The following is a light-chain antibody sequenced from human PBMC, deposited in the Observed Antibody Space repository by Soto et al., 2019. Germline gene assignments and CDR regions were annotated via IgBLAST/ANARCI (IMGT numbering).Light chain of an antibody. CDR2: AAS. CDR1: QTVATF. CDR3: QQSLSTPYT. V-gene: IGKV1-39*01. Sequence: IQMTQSPASLSASIGDSVSISCRASQTVATFLNWYQQKPGKVPQLLIYAASTLQSGVPSRFSGSGSGTDFTLVIDSLQREDFGTYYCQQSLSTPYTLGQGTKVDIK. J-gene: IGKJ2*01.